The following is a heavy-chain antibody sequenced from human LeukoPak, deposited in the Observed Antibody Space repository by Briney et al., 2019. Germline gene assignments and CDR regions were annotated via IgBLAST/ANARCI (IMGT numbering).Heavy chain of an antibody. J-gene: IGHJ4*02. D-gene: IGHD2-2*01. Sequence: GGSLRLSCAAFGFTFSDYYMSWIRQAPGKGLEWVSYISSSGATIYYADSVKGRFTISRDNAKNSLYLQMNSLRAEDTAVYYCAREVVVPGAPYYFDYWGQGTLVTVSS. V-gene: IGHV3-11*01. CDR2: ISSSGATI. CDR1: GFTFSDYY. CDR3: AREVVVPGAPYYFDY.